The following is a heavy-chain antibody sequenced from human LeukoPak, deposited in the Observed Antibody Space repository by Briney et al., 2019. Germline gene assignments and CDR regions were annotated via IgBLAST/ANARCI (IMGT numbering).Heavy chain of an antibody. Sequence: SETLSLTSTVSGGSISSYYWSWIRQPPGKGLEWIGYVYYSGSTNYNPSLKSRVTISVDTSKNQFSLKLSSVTAADTAVYYCARGNGDYIDTFDNWGQGTMVTVSS. CDR3: ARGNGDYIDTFDN. CDR1: GGSISSYY. D-gene: IGHD4-17*01. CDR2: VYYSGST. J-gene: IGHJ3*02. V-gene: IGHV4-59*08.